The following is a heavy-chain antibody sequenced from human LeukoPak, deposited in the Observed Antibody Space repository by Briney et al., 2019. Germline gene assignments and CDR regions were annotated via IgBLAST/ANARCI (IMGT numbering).Heavy chain of an antibody. Sequence: ASVKVSCKASGYTFTSYDINWVRQATGQGLEWMGWMNPNSGNTGYAQRFQGRVTMTRNTSISTAYMELSSLRSEDTAVYYCARGSSSWYVQGVDYWGQGTLVTVSS. D-gene: IGHD6-13*01. CDR3: ARGSSSWYVQGVDY. V-gene: IGHV1-8*01. CDR2: MNPNSGNT. J-gene: IGHJ4*02. CDR1: GYTFTSYD.